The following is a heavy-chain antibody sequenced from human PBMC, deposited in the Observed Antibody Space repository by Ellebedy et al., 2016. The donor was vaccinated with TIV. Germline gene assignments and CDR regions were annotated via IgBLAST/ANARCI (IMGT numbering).Heavy chain of an antibody. V-gene: IGHV3-7*01. J-gene: IGHJ4*02. CDR1: GFSFSSYW. CDR3: AGLWFGDSPRDNSDY. CDR2: IKQDGSEK. D-gene: IGHD3-10*01. Sequence: GESLKISCAASGFSFSSYWMTWVRQAPGKGLEWVANIKQDGSEKIYGDSVQGRFTISRDNSKNTLFLEMNSLRAEDTAIYYCAGLWFGDSPRDNSDYWGRGTLVTVSS.